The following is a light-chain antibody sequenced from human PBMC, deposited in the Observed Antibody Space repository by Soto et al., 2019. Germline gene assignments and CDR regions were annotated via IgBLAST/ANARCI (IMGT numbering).Light chain of an antibody. CDR2: KAS. CDR1: QSISSW. V-gene: IGKV1-5*03. Sequence: DLQMTQSPSTLSASVGDRVTTTCRASQSISSWLAWYQQKPGKAPKLLIYKASSLESGVPSRFSGSVSGTEFTLTISSLQPDDFATYYCQQYNSYPYTFGQGTKLEIK. J-gene: IGKJ2*01. CDR3: QQYNSYPYT.